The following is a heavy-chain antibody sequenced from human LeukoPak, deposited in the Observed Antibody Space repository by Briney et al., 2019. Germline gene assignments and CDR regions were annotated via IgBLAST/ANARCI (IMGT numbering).Heavy chain of an antibody. D-gene: IGHD2-15*01. V-gene: IGHV1-18*01. CDR1: GYTFTSYG. J-gene: IGHJ4*02. CDR2: ISAYNGNT. CDR3: ARDLGYCSGGSCYGFGYFDY. Sequence: ASVKVSCKASGYTFTSYGISWVRQAPGQGLEWMGWISAYNGNTNYAQKFQGRVTITADESTSTAYMELSSLRSEDTAVYYCARDLGYCSGGSCYGFGYFDYWGQGTLVTVSS.